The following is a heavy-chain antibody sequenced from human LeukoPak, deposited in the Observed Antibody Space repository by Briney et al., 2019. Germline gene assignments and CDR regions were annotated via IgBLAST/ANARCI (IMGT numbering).Heavy chain of an antibody. CDR1: GFTFSSYS. Sequence: GGSLRLSCAASGFTFSSYSMNWVRQAPGKGLEWVSSISSSSSYIYYADSVKGRFTISRDNAKNSLYLQMNSLRAEDTAVYYCARDRPLSPYYFDCWGQGTLVTVSS. CDR2: ISSSSSYI. J-gene: IGHJ4*02. V-gene: IGHV3-21*01. D-gene: IGHD3-16*01. CDR3: ARDRPLSPYYFDC.